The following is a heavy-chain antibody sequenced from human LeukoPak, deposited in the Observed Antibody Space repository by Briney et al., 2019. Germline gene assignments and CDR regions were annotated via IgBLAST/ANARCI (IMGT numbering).Heavy chain of an antibody. D-gene: IGHD2-15*01. CDR2: IYYSGST. CDR1: GGSISSYY. CDR3: ARGRYCSGGSCYSADAFDI. Sequence: PSETLSLTCTVSGGSISSYYWSWIRQPPGKGLEWIGYIYYSGSTNYNPSLKSRVTISVDTSKNQLSLKLSSVTAADTAVYYCARGRYCSGGSCYSADAFDIWGQGTMVTVSS. V-gene: IGHV4-59*01. J-gene: IGHJ3*02.